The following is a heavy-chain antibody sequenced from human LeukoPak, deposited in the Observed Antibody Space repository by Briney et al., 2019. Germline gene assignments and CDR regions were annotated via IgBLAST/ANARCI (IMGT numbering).Heavy chain of an antibody. V-gene: IGHV4-59*01. Sequence: SETLSLTCTVSGGPISSYYWSWIRQPPGKGLEWIGYIYYSGSTNYNPSLKSRVTTSVDTSKNQFSLKLSSVTAADTAVYYCAREVTPPLGMDVWGQGTTVTVSS. D-gene: IGHD2-21*02. CDR2: IYYSGST. J-gene: IGHJ6*02. CDR3: AREVTPPLGMDV. CDR1: GGPISSYY.